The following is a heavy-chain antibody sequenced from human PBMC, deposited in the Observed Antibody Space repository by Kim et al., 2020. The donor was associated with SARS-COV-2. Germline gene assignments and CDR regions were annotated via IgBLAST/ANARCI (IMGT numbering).Heavy chain of an antibody. J-gene: IGHJ4*02. CDR2: VSYSGRT. CDR1: GDSISSYH. V-gene: IGHV4-59*01. Sequence: SETLSLTCTVSGDSISSYHWSWIRQPPGKGLEWIGYVSYSGRTKYNPSLKSRVTLSVDTSKNQFSLKLSSVTAADTAVYYWARGRDGYNNEDFDDWGQGTLVTVSS. D-gene: IGHD5-12*01. CDR3: ARGRDGYNNEDFDD.